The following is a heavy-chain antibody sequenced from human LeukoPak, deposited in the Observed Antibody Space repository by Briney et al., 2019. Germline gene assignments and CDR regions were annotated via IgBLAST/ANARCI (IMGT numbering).Heavy chain of an antibody. J-gene: IGHJ4*02. CDR2: IRGSGDRT. Sequence: GGSLRLSCAASGFTFSSYAISWVRQAPGKGLEWVSAIRGSGDRTHYADSVKGRFTISRDNSKNTLYLQMNSLRAEDTAVYYCARARRIVGVGYFDYWGQGTLVTVSS. V-gene: IGHV3-23*01. CDR1: GFTFSSYA. D-gene: IGHD1-26*01. CDR3: ARARRIVGVGYFDY.